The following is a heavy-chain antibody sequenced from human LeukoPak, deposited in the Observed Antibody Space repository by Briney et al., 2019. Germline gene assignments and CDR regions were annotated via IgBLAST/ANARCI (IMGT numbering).Heavy chain of an antibody. CDR3: ARTWADSYGEYFDY. D-gene: IGHD5-18*01. V-gene: IGHV1-69*05. Sequence: GSSVKVSCKASGGTFSSYAISWVRQAPGQGLEWMGGIIPIFGTANYAQKFQGRVTITTDESTSTAYMELSSLRSEDAAVYYCARTWADSYGEYFDYWGQGTLVTVSS. CDR2: IIPIFGTA. J-gene: IGHJ4*02. CDR1: GGTFSSYA.